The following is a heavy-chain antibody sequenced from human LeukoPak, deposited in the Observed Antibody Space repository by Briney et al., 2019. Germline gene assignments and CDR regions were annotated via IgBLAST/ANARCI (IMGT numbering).Heavy chain of an antibody. D-gene: IGHD3-3*01. CDR3: ARGGFLEWLSFDY. CDR1: GYSISSGYY. V-gene: IGHV4-38-2*01. CDR2: IYHSGST. J-gene: IGHJ4*02. Sequence: SETLSLTCAVSGYSISSGYYWGWIRQPPGKGLEWIGSIYHSGSTYYNPSLKSRVTISVDTSKNQFSLKLSSVTAADTAVYYCARGGFLEWLSFDYWGQGTLVTVSS.